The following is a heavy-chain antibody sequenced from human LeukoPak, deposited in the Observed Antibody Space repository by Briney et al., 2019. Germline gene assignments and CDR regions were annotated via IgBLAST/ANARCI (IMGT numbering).Heavy chain of an antibody. D-gene: IGHD6-19*01. CDR1: GFTFSSYA. V-gene: IGHV3-23*01. CDR2: ISGSGGNT. J-gene: IGHJ5*02. Sequence: GGSLRLSCAAAGFTFSSYAMSWVRQAPGKGLEWVSAISGSGGNTYYADSVKGRFTISRDNSKNTLYLPMNSLRAEDTAVYYCVKDRWSSGWNWFDPWGQGTLVTVSS. CDR3: VKDRWSSGWNWFDP.